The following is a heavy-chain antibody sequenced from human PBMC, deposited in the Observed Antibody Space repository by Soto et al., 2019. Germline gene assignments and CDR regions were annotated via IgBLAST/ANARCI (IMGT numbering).Heavy chain of an antibody. V-gene: IGHV1-3*01. CDR1: GYTFTSYA. CDR2: INAGNGNT. CDR3: ARSTTNYDFWSRLDP. J-gene: IGHJ5*02. Sequence: GASVKVSCKAPGYTFTSYALHWVRQAPGQRIEWMGWINAGNGNTKYSQKFQGRVTITRDTSASTAYVELSSLRSEDTAVYYCARSTTNYDFWSRLDPWGQGTLVTVSS. D-gene: IGHD3-3*01.